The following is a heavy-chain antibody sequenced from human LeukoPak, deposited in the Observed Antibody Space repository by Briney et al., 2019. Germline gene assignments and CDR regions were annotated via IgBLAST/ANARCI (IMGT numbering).Heavy chain of an antibody. CDR1: GFTFSSYA. Sequence: PTGGSLRLSCAASGFTFSSYAVTWVRQAPGKGLEWVSGITGSGDTTFYEDSVKGPFTIFKENSKNTLYLQMHSRRAEDTAVYYCVKDYSTIAAAANPLFDYWGQGALVTVSS. J-gene: IGHJ4*02. CDR3: VKDYSTIAAAANPLFDY. V-gene: IGHV3-23*01. D-gene: IGHD6-13*01. CDR2: ITGSGDTT.